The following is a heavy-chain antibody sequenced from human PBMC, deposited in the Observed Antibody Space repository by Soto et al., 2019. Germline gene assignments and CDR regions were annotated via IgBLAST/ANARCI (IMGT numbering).Heavy chain of an antibody. J-gene: IGHJ5*02. D-gene: IGHD6-6*01. CDR2: ISSSSGTI. CDR1: GFTFSSYS. CDR3: AREYSSSSVLWFDP. V-gene: IGHV3-48*01. Sequence: GGSLRLSCAASGFTFSSYSMNWVRQAPGKGLEWVSYISSSSGTIYYADSVRGRFTVSRDNGKNSLYLQMSSLRAEDTAVYHCAREYSSSSVLWFDPWGQGTLVTVSS.